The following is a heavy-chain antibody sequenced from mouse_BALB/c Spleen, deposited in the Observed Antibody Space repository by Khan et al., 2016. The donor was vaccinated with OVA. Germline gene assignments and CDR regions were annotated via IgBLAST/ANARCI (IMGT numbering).Heavy chain of an antibody. CDR1: GFNINDTC. CDR3: ARSSSLWPLFY. CDR2: IDPANGDT. Sequence: VQLQQSGAELVKPGASVKLSCTASGFNINDTCLNWVKQRPEQGLEWIGRIDPANGDTKYDPKFQAKATITADTPSNIAYLQLSSLTSEATAVYYCARSSSLWPLFYWGQATTFTGSA. J-gene: IGHJ4*01. D-gene: IGHD1-1*01. V-gene: IGHV14-3*02.